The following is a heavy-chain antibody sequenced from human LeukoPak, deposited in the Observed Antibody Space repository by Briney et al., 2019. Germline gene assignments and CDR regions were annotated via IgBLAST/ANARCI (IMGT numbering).Heavy chain of an antibody. CDR3: ARNGLRNFDWLDP. CDR2: IHHSGST. Sequence: SETLSLTCGVSGFSICSDYSWAWIRQPPGKGLEWIGSIHHSGSTLYNSSLVSRVTISLGASKNQFSLLLTSVTAADTAVYYCARNGLRNFDWLDPWGQGTLVTVSS. CDR1: GFSICSDYS. J-gene: IGHJ5*02. V-gene: IGHV4-38-2*01. D-gene: IGHD3-3*02.